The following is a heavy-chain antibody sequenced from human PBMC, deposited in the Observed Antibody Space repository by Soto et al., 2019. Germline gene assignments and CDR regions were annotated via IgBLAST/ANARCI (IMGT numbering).Heavy chain of an antibody. CDR3: AKDGQQQLASYFDY. Sequence: EVQLLESGGGLVQPGGSLRLSCAASGFTFSSYAMSWVRQAPGKGLEWVSAIRGSSGSTDYADSVKGRFTISRDNSKNTLYLQMNSLRAKDTAVYYCAKDGQQQLASYFDYWGRGTLVTVSS. CDR2: IRGSSGST. V-gene: IGHV3-23*01. J-gene: IGHJ4*02. D-gene: IGHD6-13*01. CDR1: GFTFSSYA.